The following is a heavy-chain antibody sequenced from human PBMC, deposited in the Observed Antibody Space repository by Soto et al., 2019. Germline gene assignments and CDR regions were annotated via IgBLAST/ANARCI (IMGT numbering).Heavy chain of an antibody. V-gene: IGHV4-59*08. J-gene: IGHJ4*02. D-gene: IGHD3-22*01. CDR3: AITTYYYDSSGYYPLDY. CDR1: GGSISRYY. Sequence: SETLSLTCTVSGGSISRYYWSWIRQPPGKGLEWIGYIYYSGSTNYNPSLKSRVTISVDTSKNQFSLKLSSVTAADTAVYYCAITTYYYDSSGYYPLDYWGQGTLVTVSS. CDR2: IYYSGST.